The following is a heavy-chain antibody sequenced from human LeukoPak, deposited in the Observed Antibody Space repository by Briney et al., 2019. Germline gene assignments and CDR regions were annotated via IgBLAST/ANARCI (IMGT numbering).Heavy chain of an antibody. Sequence: GGSLRLSCAASGFTFINYAMTWVRQAPGKGLEWVSAISNNGGYTYYADSVKGRFTISRDNSKNTLYLQMNSLRAEDTALYYCAKDYAGPVALDYWGQGTLVTVSS. V-gene: IGHV3-23*01. J-gene: IGHJ4*02. D-gene: IGHD6-19*01. CDR2: ISNNGGYT. CDR1: GFTFINYA. CDR3: AKDYAGPVALDY.